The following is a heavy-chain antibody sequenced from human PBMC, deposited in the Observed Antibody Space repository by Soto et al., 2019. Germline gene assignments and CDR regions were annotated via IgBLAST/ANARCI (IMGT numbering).Heavy chain of an antibody. CDR2: IKSKTDGGTT. J-gene: IGHJ4*02. CDR3: AADRCLNGVCYLGWW. CDR1: GVTFSNAW. V-gene: IGHV3-15*07. D-gene: IGHD2-8*01. Sequence: EVQLVESGGGLVKPGGSLRLSCAASGVTFSNAWMNWVRQAPGKGLEWVGRIKSKTDGGTTDYAAPVKGRFTISRDDSKYTLYLQMNSLETEDTAVYYCAADRCLNGVCYLGWWWGQGPLVTVSS.